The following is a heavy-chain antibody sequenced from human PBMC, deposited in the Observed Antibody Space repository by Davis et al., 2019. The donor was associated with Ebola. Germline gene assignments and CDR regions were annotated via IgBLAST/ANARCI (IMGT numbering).Heavy chain of an antibody. CDR2: VIVASGDT. CDR1: GLRFPNSA. J-gene: IGHJ4*02. D-gene: IGHD3-22*01. Sequence: SVKVSCTTSGLRFPNSAVQWARQAPGERLEWMGWVIVASGDTKYAQILQGRLTIYSDTSMGTAYMELNSLITEDTAIYYCVGEDYNDGTCCSFDYWGQGTLVTVSS. CDR3: VGEDYNDGTCCSFDY. V-gene: IGHV1-58*01.